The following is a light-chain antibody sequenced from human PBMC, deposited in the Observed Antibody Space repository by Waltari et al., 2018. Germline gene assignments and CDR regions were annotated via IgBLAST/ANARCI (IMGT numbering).Light chain of an antibody. Sequence: DIQMTQSPSSLSASVGDRVTITCRASLSICTYLNWYQQRPCLAPKLLISGASTLQSGVPSRFSGSGSGTHFTLTISSLQPEDFATYYCQHSYTTPLTFGGGTKVEIK. CDR3: QHSYTTPLT. CDR1: LSICTY. J-gene: IGKJ4*01. V-gene: IGKV1-39*01. CDR2: GAS.